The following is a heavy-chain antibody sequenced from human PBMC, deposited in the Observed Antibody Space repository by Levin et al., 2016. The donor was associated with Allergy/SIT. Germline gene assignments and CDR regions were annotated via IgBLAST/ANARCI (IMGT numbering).Heavy chain of an antibody. V-gene: IGHV1-2*02. CDR2: INPKSGGT. D-gene: IGHD2-15*01. Sequence: ASVKVSCKASGYSFIDYYIHWVRQAPGQGLEWMGWINPKSGGTHFARNLQDRVTITRDTSITTAYMEVASLRSDDTAVYYCGRELLSEDYGMDVWGQGTTVTVSS. CDR3: GRELLSEDYGMDV. CDR1: GYSFIDYY. J-gene: IGHJ6*02.